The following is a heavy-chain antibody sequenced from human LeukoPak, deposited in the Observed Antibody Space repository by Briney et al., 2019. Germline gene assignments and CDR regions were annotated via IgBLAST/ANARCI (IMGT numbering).Heavy chain of an antibody. Sequence: GGSLRLSCAASGFTFSSYAMHWVRQAPGKGLEWVSVIYSGGSTYYADSVKGRFTISRDNSKNTLYLQMNSLRAEDTAVYYCARVNDYSNYVYYYYYMDVWGKGTTVTVSS. CDR2: IYSGGST. CDR3: ARVNDYSNYVYYYYYMDV. J-gene: IGHJ6*03. V-gene: IGHV3-53*01. CDR1: GFTFSSYA. D-gene: IGHD4-11*01.